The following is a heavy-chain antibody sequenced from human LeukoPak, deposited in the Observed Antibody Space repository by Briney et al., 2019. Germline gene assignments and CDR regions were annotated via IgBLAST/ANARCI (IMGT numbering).Heavy chain of an antibody. J-gene: IGHJ4*02. V-gene: IGHV1-2*02. D-gene: IGHD2-2*01. CDR2: IDPNTGDS. Sequence: ASVKVSCKASEYTFTGYYIHWVRQAPGQGLEWMGWIDPNTGDSNYVQKFQGRVTMTRDTSISTAYMELSRLRSDDTAFYYCARIRYCGGISCYYIDYWGQGTLLTVSA. CDR3: ARIRYCGGISCYYIDY. CDR1: EYTFTGYY.